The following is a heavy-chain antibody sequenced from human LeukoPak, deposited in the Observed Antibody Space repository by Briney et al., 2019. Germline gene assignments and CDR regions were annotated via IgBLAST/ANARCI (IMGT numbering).Heavy chain of an antibody. CDR1: GFTFSSYW. Sequence: GSLRLSCAASGFTFSSYWRSWIRQPPGKGLEWIGSIYSSGSTYYNPSLKSRVTISVDTSKNQFSLKLTSVTAADTAVYYCARHYGPWGQGTLVTVSS. CDR3: ARHYGP. D-gene: IGHD4-17*01. V-gene: IGHV4-39*01. J-gene: IGHJ5*02. CDR2: IYSSGST.